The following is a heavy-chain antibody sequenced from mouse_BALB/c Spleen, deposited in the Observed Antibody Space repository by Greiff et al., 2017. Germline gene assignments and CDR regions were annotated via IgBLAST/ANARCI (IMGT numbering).Heavy chain of an antibody. D-gene: IGHD2-3*01. CDR1: GFTFSSYW. CDR3: TTGWLPRFAY. J-gene: IGHJ3*01. V-gene: IGHV6-3*01. Sequence: EVKLEESGAGLVQPGGSMKLSCAASGFTFSSYWMSWVRQSPEKGLEWVAEIRLKSDNYATHYAESVKGKFTISRDDSKSRLYLQMNSLRAEDTGIYYCTTGWLPRFAYWGQGTLVTVSA. CDR2: IRLKSDNYAT.